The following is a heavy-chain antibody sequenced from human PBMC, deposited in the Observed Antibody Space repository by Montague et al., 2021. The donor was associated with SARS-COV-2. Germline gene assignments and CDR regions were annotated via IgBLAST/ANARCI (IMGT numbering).Heavy chain of an antibody. CDR3: VRGIEAAGSYDY. Sequence: CAISGDXVSSNSATWNWIRQSPSRGLEWLGRTYYRSMWKSDYARXVKSRIAINPDTSKNQFSLQLSSVTPEDTALYYCVRGIEAAGSYDYWSQGTLVTVSS. CDR1: GDXVSSNSAT. V-gene: IGHV6-1*01. D-gene: IGHD6-13*01. J-gene: IGHJ4*02. CDR2: TYYRSMWKS.